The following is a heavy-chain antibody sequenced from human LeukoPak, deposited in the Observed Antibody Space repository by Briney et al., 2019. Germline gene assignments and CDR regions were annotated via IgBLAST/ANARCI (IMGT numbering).Heavy chain of an antibody. J-gene: IGHJ4*02. CDR1: GGSISSYY. V-gene: IGHV4-4*07. Sequence: SETLSLTCTVSGGSISSYYWSWIRQPAGKGLEWIGRIYTSGSTNYNPSLKSRVTMSVDTSKNQFSLKLSSETAADTAVYYCARDSERGYYDFWSGYEYYFDYWGQGTLVTVSS. D-gene: IGHD3-3*01. CDR3: ARDSERGYYDFWSGYEYYFDY. CDR2: IYTSGST.